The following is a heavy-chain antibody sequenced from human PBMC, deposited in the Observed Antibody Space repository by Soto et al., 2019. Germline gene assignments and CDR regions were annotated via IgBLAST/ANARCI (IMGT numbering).Heavy chain of an antibody. J-gene: IGHJ3*02. D-gene: IGHD2-21*02. CDR2: ISVSGGGT. CDR1: GFTFSSYA. CDR3: AKVPAYCGGDCSYDAFDI. Sequence: EVQLLESGGGLVQPGGSLRLSCAASGFTFSSYAMTWVRQAPGKGLEWVSGISVSGGGTYYADSVKGRFTISRDNSKNTLYLQLNSLRAADTALYYCAKVPAYCGGDCSYDAFDIWGQGTMVTVSS. V-gene: IGHV3-23*01.